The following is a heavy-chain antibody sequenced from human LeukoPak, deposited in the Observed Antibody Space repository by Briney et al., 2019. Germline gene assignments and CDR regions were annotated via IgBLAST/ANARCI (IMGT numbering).Heavy chain of an antibody. CDR2: IYSGGST. Sequence: PGGSLRLSCAASGFTVSANYMSWVRQAPGKGLEWVSIIYSGGSTYYADSVQGRFTTSRDNSRNTLYLQMKSLRAEDTAVYYCAKERSSGFVGAFDVWGQGTMVTVSS. V-gene: IGHV3-66*01. CDR1: GFTVSANY. J-gene: IGHJ3*01. D-gene: IGHD3-22*01. CDR3: AKERSSGFVGAFDV.